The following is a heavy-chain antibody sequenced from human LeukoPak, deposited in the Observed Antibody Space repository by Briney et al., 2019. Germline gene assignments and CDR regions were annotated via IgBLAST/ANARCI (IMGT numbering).Heavy chain of an antibody. V-gene: IGHV4-59*08. D-gene: IGHD2-2*01. CDR3: ARHSRGQPPHFDY. J-gene: IGHJ4*02. Sequence: PSETLSLTCAVYGGSFSGYYWSWIRQPPGKGLEWIGYIYYSGSTNYNPSLKSRVTISVDTSKNQFSLKLSSVTAADTAVYYCARHSRGQPPHFDYWGQGTLVTVSS. CDR1: GGSFSGYY. CDR2: IYYSGST.